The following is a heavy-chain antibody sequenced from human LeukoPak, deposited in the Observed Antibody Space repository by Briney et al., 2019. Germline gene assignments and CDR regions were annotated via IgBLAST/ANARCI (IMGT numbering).Heavy chain of an antibody. CDR1: GFASSAYA. CDR3: AKRSGYTAGWFFDF. V-gene: IGHV3-23*01. J-gene: IGHJ4*02. Sequence: PGGSLRLSCATSGFASSAYAMSWVRQAPGRGLEWVSSISGSGDNTYYAESVKGRFTISRDNSENTLFLQMNSLRAEDTAVFYCAKRSGYTAGWFFDFRGQGTLVTVSS. D-gene: IGHD5-12*01. CDR2: ISGSGDNT.